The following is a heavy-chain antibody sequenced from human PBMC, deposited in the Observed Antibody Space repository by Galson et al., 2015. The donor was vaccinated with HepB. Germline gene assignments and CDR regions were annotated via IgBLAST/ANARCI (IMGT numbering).Heavy chain of an antibody. D-gene: IGHD3-22*01. V-gene: IGHV3-30*18. Sequence: SLRLSCAASGFTFSSYGMHWVRQAPGKGLEWVAVISYDGSNKYYADSVKGRFTISRDNSKNTLYLQMNSLRAEDTAVYYCAKDLMIVVVITSVPDFRGQGTLVTVSS. CDR1: GFTFSSYG. CDR3: AKDLMIVVVITSVPDF. J-gene: IGHJ4*02. CDR2: ISYDGSNK.